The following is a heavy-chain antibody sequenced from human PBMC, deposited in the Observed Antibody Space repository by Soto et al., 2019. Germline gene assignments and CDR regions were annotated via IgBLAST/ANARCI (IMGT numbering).Heavy chain of an antibody. CDR1: GGSISSYY. Sequence: SETLSLTCTVSGGSISSYYWSWIRQPPGKGLEWIGYIYYSGSTYYNPSLKSRVTISVDTSKNQFSLKLSSVTAADTAVYYCARAAKLAAAGTDPFDYWGQGNLVTFSS. V-gene: IGHV4-59*06. J-gene: IGHJ4*02. CDR2: IYYSGST. CDR3: ARAAKLAAAGTDPFDY. D-gene: IGHD6-13*01.